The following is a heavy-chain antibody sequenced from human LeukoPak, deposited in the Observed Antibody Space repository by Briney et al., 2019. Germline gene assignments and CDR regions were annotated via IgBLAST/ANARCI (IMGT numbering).Heavy chain of an antibody. V-gene: IGHV3-7*01. CDR1: GFTFSSYW. Sequence: GGSLRLSCAASGFTFSSYWMSWVRQAPGKGLEWVANIKQDGSEKYYVDSVKGRFTISRDNAKNSLYLQMNSLRAEDTAVYYCARGPKLTIFGVVIGGFDYWGQGTLVTVSS. CDR2: IKQDGSEK. CDR3: ARGPKLTIFGVVIGGFDY. J-gene: IGHJ4*02. D-gene: IGHD3-3*01.